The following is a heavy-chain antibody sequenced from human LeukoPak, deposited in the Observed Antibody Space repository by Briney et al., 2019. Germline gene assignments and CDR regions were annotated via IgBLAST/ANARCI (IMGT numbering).Heavy chain of an antibody. D-gene: IGHD2-15*01. CDR1: GFILSTYA. V-gene: IGHV3-23*01. J-gene: IGHJ4*02. CDR2: ISGSGGST. Sequence: GGSLRLSCAASGFILSTYAMSWVRQAPGKGLEWVSAISGSGGSTYYADSVKGRFTISRDNSKNTLYLQMNSLRAEDTAVYYCAKEGYCSGGSCYSASFGYWGQGTLVTVSS. CDR3: AKEGYCSGGSCYSASFGY.